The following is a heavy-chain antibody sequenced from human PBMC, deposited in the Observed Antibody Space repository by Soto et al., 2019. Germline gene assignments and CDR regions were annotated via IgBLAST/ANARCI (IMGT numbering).Heavy chain of an antibody. Sequence: GGSLRLSCAASGFTFSSYGMHWVRQAPGKGLEWVAVISYDGSNKYYADSVKGRFTISRDNSKNTLYLQMNSLRAEDTAVYYCAKDHVRYYGSGTRGNYFDYWGQGTLVTVSS. CDR3: AKDHVRYYGSGTRGNYFDY. D-gene: IGHD3-10*01. J-gene: IGHJ4*02. CDR2: ISYDGSNK. V-gene: IGHV3-30*18. CDR1: GFTFSSYG.